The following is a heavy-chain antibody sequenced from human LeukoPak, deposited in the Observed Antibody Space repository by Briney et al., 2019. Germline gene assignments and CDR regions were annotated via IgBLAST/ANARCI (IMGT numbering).Heavy chain of an antibody. Sequence: GGSLRLSCAASGFTFSNFAMMWVRQAPGTGLQWVSTITGYGATFYADSVRGRFTIFRDTSMNTLFLQMNSLGAEDMAVYCAKGAAAGKVDWFDPWGQGTLVTVSS. CDR3: AKGAAAGKVDWFDP. CDR2: ITGYGAT. CDR1: GFTFSNFA. D-gene: IGHD6-13*01. J-gene: IGHJ5*02. V-gene: IGHV3-23*01.